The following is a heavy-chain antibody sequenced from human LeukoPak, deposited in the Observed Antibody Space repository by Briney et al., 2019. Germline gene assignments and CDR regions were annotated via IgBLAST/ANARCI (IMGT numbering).Heavy chain of an antibody. D-gene: IGHD6-19*01. V-gene: IGHV1-69*04. CDR2: IIPILGIA. J-gene: IGHJ3*02. Sequence: ASVKVSCKASGGTFSSYAISWVRQAPGQGLEWMGRIIPILGIANYAQKFQGRVTITADKSTSTAHMELSSLRSEDTAVYYCARLKAVGNAFDIWGQGTMVTVSS. CDR3: ARLKAVGNAFDI. CDR1: GGTFSSYA.